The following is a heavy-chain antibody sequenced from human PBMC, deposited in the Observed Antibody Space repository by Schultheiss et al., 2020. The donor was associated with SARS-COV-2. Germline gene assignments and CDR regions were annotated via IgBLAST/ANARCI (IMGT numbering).Heavy chain of an antibody. V-gene: IGHV3-23*01. CDR2: ISGSGDRT. J-gene: IGHJ2*01. CDR1: GFTFSNYA. D-gene: IGHD2-2*01. CDR3: ARGGELPAALWGWYFDL. Sequence: GGSLRLSCAASGFTFSNYAMSWVRQAPGRGLEWVSVISGSGDRTYYADSVKGRFTISRDNSKNTLYLQMNSLRSEDTAVYYCARGGELPAALWGWYFDLWGRGTLVTVSS.